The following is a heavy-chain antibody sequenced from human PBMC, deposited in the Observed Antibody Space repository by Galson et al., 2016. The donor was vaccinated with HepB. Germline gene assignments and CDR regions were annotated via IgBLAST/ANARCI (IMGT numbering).Heavy chain of an antibody. V-gene: IGHV3-30*03. D-gene: IGHD3-22*01. CDR3: ASKDYYDSSDGKNYYYGMDV. J-gene: IGHJ6*02. Sequence: SLRLSCAASGFPFSSYGMHWVRQAPGKGLEWVAVISSDGSNKYYADSVKGRFTISRDNSKNTLYLQMNSLRAEDTAVYYCASKDYYDSSDGKNYYYGMDVWGQGTTVTVSS. CDR1: GFPFSSYG. CDR2: ISSDGSNK.